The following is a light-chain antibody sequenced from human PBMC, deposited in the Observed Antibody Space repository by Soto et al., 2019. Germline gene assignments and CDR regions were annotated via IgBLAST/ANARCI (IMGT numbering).Light chain of an antibody. V-gene: IGKV1-5*03. Sequence: DIQMTQSPSTLSASIGDRVTITCRASQSTTEWLAWYQQKPGKAPKLLIYRTSSVESGVPSGFSARESGKKFTLTISGLQPVDFETYNYKQYNLYSYCFGQGTKLEIK. CDR1: QSTTEW. CDR2: RTS. J-gene: IGKJ2*03. CDR3: KQYNLYSYC.